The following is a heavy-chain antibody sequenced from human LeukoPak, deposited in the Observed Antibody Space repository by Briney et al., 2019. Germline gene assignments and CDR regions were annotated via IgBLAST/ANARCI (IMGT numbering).Heavy chain of an antibody. D-gene: IGHD3-16*01. CDR1: GGSISSGGYY. Sequence: PSETLSLTCTVSGGSISSGGYYWSWVRQAPGKGLEWVANIKQEGSEKYYVDSVKGRFTISRDNAKNSLYLQMSNLRAEDTAVYFCARGGGLDVWGQGATVTVSS. CDR3: ARGGGLDV. CDR2: IKQEGSEK. J-gene: IGHJ6*02. V-gene: IGHV3-7*03.